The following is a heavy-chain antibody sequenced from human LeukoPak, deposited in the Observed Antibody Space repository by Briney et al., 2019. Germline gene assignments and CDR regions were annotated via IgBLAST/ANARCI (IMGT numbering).Heavy chain of an antibody. D-gene: IGHD6-19*01. Sequence: GGSLRLSCAASRFTFSSYAMSWVRKAPGKGLEWVSAISGSGGNTYYADSVKGRFTISRDNSKSTLYLQMNSLRAEDTAVYYCAKGPLTEVAGTTWDYWGQGTLVTVSS. CDR3: AKGPLTEVAGTTWDY. CDR1: RFTFSSYA. J-gene: IGHJ4*02. V-gene: IGHV3-23*01. CDR2: ISGSGGNT.